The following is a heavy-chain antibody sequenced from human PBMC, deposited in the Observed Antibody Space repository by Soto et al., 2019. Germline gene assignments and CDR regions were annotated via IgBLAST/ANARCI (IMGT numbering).Heavy chain of an antibody. J-gene: IGHJ3*02. Sequence: QVQLVESGGGVVQPGRSLRLSCAASGFSFSTYFRHWARQAPGKGLEWVAVMYYDGSTKYYADSVKGRFTISRDNSKNMLYLQMNSLRAEDTAVYYCARDTTVITFHALDIWGQGTTVTVSP. CDR3: ARDTTVITFHALDI. CDR2: MYYDGSTK. V-gene: IGHV3-33*01. D-gene: IGHD4-4*01. CDR1: GFSFSTYF.